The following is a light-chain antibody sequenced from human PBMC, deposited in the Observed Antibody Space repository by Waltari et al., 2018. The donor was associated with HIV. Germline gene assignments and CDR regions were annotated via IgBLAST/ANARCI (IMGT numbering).Light chain of an antibody. CDR1: SSTLSNYF. J-gene: IGLJ2*01. V-gene: IGLV1-51*01. CDR2: ENN. CDR3: GTWDSSLSATPV. Sequence: QSVLPQPPSVSAAPGRVVTLSCSGISSTLSNYFLSCYQQLPGTAHKLLIYENNKRPSGIPDRYSASKSGTSATLGIPGLQTGDEANYYCGTWDSSLSATPVFGGGTKLTVL.